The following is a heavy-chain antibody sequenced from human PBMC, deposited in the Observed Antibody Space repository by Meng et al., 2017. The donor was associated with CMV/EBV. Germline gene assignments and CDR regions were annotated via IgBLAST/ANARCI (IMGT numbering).Heavy chain of an antibody. CDR3: AKWGNDFWSGYYPEHYFDY. V-gene: IGHV3-23*01. J-gene: IGHJ4*02. Sequence: GESLKISCAASGFTFSSYAMSWVRQAPGKGLEWVSAIRGSGGSTYYADSVKGRFTISRDNSKNTLYLQMNSLRAEDTAVYYCAKWGNDFWSGYYPEHYFDYWGQGTLVTVSS. CDR2: IRGSGGST. D-gene: IGHD3-3*01. CDR1: GFTFSSYA.